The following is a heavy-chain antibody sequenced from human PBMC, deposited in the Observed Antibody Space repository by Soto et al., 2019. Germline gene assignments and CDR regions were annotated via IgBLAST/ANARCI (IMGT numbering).Heavy chain of an antibody. CDR3: ARLLIAVAGTANTVFDY. J-gene: IGHJ4*02. CDR1: GGSISSSSYY. CDR2: IYYSGST. Sequence: QLQLQESGPGLVKPSETLSLTCTVSGGSISSSSYYWGWIRQPPGKGLEWIGSIYYSGSTYYNPSLKSRVTISVDTSKNQFSLKLSSVTAADTAVYYCARLLIAVAGTANTVFDYWGQGTLVTVSS. V-gene: IGHV4-39*01. D-gene: IGHD6-19*01.